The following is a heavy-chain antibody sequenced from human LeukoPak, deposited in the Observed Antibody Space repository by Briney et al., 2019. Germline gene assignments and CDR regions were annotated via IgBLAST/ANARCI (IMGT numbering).Heavy chain of an antibody. D-gene: IGHD6-13*01. J-gene: IGHJ6*03. CDR1: GGTFSNYA. Sequence: SVKVSCKASGGTFSNYAISWVRQAPGQGLEWMGGIIPIFGTANYSQKFQGRVTITADKSTGTAYMELSSLRSEDTAVYYCARGELVHHSGYYYYMDVWGKGTTVTVSS. V-gene: IGHV1-69*06. CDR2: IIPIFGTA. CDR3: ARGELVHHSGYYYYMDV.